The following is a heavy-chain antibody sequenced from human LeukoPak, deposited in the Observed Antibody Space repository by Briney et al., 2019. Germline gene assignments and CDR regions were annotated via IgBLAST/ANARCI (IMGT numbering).Heavy chain of an antibody. CDR2: IYHSGST. D-gene: IGHD3-16*01. Sequence: SETLSLTCTVSGYSISSGYYWGWLRPPPGKGLEWIGSIYHSGSTYYNPSLKSRVTISVDTSKNHFYLKLNSVTAAHTAVYYYARWGRRGAWGKGTTVTVSS. J-gene: IGHJ6*04. CDR1: GYSISSGYY. V-gene: IGHV4-38-2*02. CDR3: ARWGRRGA.